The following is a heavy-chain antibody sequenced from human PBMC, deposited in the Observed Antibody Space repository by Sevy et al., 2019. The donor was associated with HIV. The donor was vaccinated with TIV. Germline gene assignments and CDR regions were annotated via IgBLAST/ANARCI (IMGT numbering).Heavy chain of an antibody. Sequence: ASVKVSCKASGYTFTNYPISWVRQAPGQGLEWMGWISIYNGETKYAQKLQGRATMTTDTSTSTAYMELRSLRSDDTARDYCARDSDGSGHYYLDYLDYWGQGTLVTVSS. CDR3: ARDSDGSGHYYLDYLDY. D-gene: IGHD3-22*01. CDR1: GYTFTNYP. CDR2: ISIYNGET. J-gene: IGHJ4*02. V-gene: IGHV1-18*01.